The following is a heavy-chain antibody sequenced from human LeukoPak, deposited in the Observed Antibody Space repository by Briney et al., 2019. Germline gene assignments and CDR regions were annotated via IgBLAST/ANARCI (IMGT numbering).Heavy chain of an antibody. J-gene: IGHJ4*02. CDR1: GFTFSSYS. V-gene: IGHV3-21*01. CDR3: ARERWELGTFDY. CDR2: ISSSSSYI. Sequence: DPGGSLRLSCVASGFTFSSYSMNWVRQAPGKGLEWVSFISSSSSYIYYADSVKGRFTISRDNAKNSVYLQMNSLRAEDTAVYYCARERWELGTFDYWGQGTLVTVSS. D-gene: IGHD1-26*01.